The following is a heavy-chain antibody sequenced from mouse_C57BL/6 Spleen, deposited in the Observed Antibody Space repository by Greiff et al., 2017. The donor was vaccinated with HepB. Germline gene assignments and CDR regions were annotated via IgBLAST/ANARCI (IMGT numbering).Heavy chain of an antibody. CDR1: GYSFTGDY. D-gene: IGHD4-1*02. CDR3: ARSSTGPYAIDY. Sequence: VHVKQSGPELVKPGASVKISCKASGYSFTGDYMHWVKQSHGNIIDWIGYIYPYNGVSSYNQKFKGKATLTVDKSSSTAYMELRSLTSEDSAVYNCARSSTGPYAIDYWGQGTSLTVSS. CDR2: IYPYNGVS. V-gene: IGHV1-31*01. J-gene: IGHJ4*01.